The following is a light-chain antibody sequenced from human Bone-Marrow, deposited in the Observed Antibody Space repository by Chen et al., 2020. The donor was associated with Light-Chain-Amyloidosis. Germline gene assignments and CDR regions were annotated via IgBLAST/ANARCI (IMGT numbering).Light chain of an antibody. Sequence: SYELTQPPSVSVSPGQTARITCSGDDLPTKYAYWYQQKPGQAPVLWIHRDTERPSGISERFSVSGSGTTATLTSSGVQAEDEADYHCQSADSSGTYEVIFGGGTKLTVL. CDR2: RDT. CDR3: QSADSSGTYEVI. V-gene: IGLV3-25*03. CDR1: DLPTKY. J-gene: IGLJ2*01.